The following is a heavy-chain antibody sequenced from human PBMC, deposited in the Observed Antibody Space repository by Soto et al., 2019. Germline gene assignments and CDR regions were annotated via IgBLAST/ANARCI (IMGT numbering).Heavy chain of an antibody. CDR1: GFNFSNYY. V-gene: IGHV3-11*06. CDR2: ISSRASYT. D-gene: IGHD2-2*01. CDR3: ARRQPMLFLDA. J-gene: IGHJ4*02. Sequence: QLVEFGGGLVNPGGSLRLSCAASGFNFSNYYMAWVRQTPGKGLEWISYISSRASYTKYADSVEGRFTVSRDNANGSLSLQMNSLRVEDTAIYYCARRQPMLFLDAWGQGTLVTVSS.